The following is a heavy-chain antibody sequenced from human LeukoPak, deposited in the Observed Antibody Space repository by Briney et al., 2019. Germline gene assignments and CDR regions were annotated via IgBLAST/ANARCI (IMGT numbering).Heavy chain of an antibody. D-gene: IGHD5-12*01. J-gene: IGHJ4*02. CDR1: GYTFTGYY. Sequence: ASVKVSCKASGYTFTGYYMHWVRQAPGQGLEWMGWTNTNSGGTNYAQKFQGRVTMTRDTSISTAYMELSRLRSDDTAVYYCARGGYSGYGIDYWGQGTLVTVSS. CDR2: TNTNSGGT. CDR3: ARGGYSGYGIDY. V-gene: IGHV1-2*02.